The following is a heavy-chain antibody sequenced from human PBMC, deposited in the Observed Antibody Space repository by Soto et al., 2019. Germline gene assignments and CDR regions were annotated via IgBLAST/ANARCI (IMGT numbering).Heavy chain of an antibody. J-gene: IGHJ3*02. CDR2: ILVDGRT. CDR1: GFICSSYD. CDR3: AKETATGGGAFDI. D-gene: IGHD2-8*02. V-gene: IGHV3-23*01. Sequence: GGSLRLSCAASGFICSSYDMSWVRQAPGKGLEWVSTILVDGRTFYVDSVKGRFTIYRDTSQNTVYLQMNSLTAGDTALYYCAKETATGGGAFDICGQGTMVTVSS.